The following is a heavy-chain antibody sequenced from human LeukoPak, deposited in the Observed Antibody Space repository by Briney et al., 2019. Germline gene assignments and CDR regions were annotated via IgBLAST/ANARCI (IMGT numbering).Heavy chain of an antibody. Sequence: GGSLRLSCAASGFTFSSYWMHWVRQAPGKGLVWVSRINSDGSSTSYADSVKGRFTISRDNAKNTLYLQMNSLRAEDTAVYYCARASIVGATGVAFDIWGQGTMVTFFS. V-gene: IGHV3-74*01. CDR2: INSDGSST. CDR1: GFTFSSYW. D-gene: IGHD1-26*01. CDR3: ARASIVGATGVAFDI. J-gene: IGHJ3*02.